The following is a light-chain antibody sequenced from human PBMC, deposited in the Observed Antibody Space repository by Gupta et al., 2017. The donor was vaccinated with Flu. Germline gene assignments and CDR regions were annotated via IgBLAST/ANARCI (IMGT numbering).Light chain of an antibody. CDR1: QTVSSY. J-gene: IGKJ4*01. CDR3: QQRNNGPGLT. Sequence: ATLSFSPGERATLSCRASQTVSSYLAWYQQKPGQAPRLLIYDISNRATGIPARVRGSGSGTDFTLTISSLEPEDFAVYYWQQRNNGPGLTLGGGTKVEIK. V-gene: IGKV3-11*01. CDR2: DIS.